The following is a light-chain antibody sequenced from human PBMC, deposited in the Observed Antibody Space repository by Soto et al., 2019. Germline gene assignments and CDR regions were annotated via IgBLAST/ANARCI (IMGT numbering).Light chain of an antibody. V-gene: IGKV3-20*01. CDR2: GAS. CDR3: QQYGGSPWT. J-gene: IGKJ1*01. CDR1: QSVSNSY. Sequence: EIVLTQSPGTLSLSPGERATLSCRASQSVSNSYLAWYQQKPRQAPRLLIYGASSRATGIPDRFSGSGSGTDFALTISRLEPEDFAVYHCQQYGGSPWTFGQGTKVEIK.